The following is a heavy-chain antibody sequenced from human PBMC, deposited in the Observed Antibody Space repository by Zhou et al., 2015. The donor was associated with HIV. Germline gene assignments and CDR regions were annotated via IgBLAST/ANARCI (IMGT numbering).Heavy chain of an antibody. V-gene: IGHV1-8*01. CDR3: ARDATFIMVRGGLRYSPGY. CDR2: MNPNSGNT. CDR1: GYTFTSYD. D-gene: IGHD3-10*01. Sequence: QVQLVQSGAEVKKPGASVKVSCKASGYTFTSYDINWVRQATGQGLEWMGWMNPNSGNTGYAQKFQGRVTMTRNTSISTAYMELSSLRSEDTAVYYCARDATFIMVRGGLRYSPGYWGRGNPWSPSPQ. J-gene: IGHJ4*02.